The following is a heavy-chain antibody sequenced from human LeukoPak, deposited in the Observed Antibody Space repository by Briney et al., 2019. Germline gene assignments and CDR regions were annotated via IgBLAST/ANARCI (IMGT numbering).Heavy chain of an antibody. CDR3: ARDDGYNLWYFDY. Sequence: SETLSLTCTVSGGSISSYYWSWIRQPPGKGLEWIAYMYYSGSTNYNPSLKSRGTISVDTSKNQFSLKLSSVTAADTAVYYCARDDGYNLWYFDYWGQGTLVTVSS. V-gene: IGHV4-59*01. CDR1: GGSISSYY. CDR2: MYYSGST. J-gene: IGHJ4*02. D-gene: IGHD5-24*01.